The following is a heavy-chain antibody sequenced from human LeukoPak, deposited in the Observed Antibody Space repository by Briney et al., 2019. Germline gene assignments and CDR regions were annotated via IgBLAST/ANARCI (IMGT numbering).Heavy chain of an antibody. CDR1: GFTFSSYW. Sequence: GGSLRLSCAASGFTFSSYWMSWVRQAPGKGLEWVSVIYSGGSTYYADSVKGRFTISRHNSKNTLYLQMNSLRAEDTAVYYCARVRRSPGYYGMDVWGQGTTVTVSS. J-gene: IGHJ6*02. V-gene: IGHV3-53*04. CDR3: ARVRRSPGYYGMDV. CDR2: IYSGGST.